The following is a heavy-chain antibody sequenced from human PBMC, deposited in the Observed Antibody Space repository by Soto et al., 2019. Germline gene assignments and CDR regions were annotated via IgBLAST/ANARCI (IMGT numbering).Heavy chain of an antibody. CDR3: ATDNCHTPSCLGN. D-gene: IGHD2-2*01. J-gene: IGHJ4*02. Sequence: QVQLVESGGGVVRPGRSLRLSCVGSGFTFSAHGMHWVRQAPGKPLEWVAGIDYDGTRKYYAASVEGRFTISRDDSQKTLFLQMNSLKDEETAVYYWATDNCHTPSCLGNWGRGTLVIVSS. CDR1: GFTFSAHG. CDR2: IDYDGTRK. V-gene: IGHV3-33*01.